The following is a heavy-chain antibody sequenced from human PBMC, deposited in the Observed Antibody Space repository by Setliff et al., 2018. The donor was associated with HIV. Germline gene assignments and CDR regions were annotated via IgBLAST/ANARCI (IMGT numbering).Heavy chain of an antibody. CDR3: ATFGAKDAFDI. Sequence: SETLSLTCAVYGGSVSGHYWGWFRQPPGKGLEWIGEITPTGDTNYIPSLKSRVAMSLDTSKNQFSLKLRSVTAADTAVYYCATFGAKDAFDIWGQGTMVTVSS. D-gene: IGHD1-26*01. CDR2: ITPTGDT. V-gene: IGHV4-34*01. J-gene: IGHJ3*02. CDR1: GGSVSGHY.